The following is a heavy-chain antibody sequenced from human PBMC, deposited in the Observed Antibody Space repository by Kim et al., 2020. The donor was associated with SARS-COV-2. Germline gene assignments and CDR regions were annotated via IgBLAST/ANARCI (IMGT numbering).Heavy chain of an antibody. V-gene: IGHV1-46*01. CDR3: ARGLGGYDATGPFDY. D-gene: IGHD5-12*01. J-gene: IGHJ4*02. Sequence: QKFQGRVTMTRDTSTSTVYMELSSLRSEDTAVYYCARGLGGYDATGPFDYWGQGTLVTVSS.